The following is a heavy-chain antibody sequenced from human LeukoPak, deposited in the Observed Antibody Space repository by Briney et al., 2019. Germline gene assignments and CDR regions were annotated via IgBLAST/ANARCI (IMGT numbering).Heavy chain of an antibody. CDR1: GGSFRGYY. CDR3: ARGGNIWSGLSGRNWFDP. J-gene: IGHJ5*02. D-gene: IGHD3-3*01. V-gene: IGHV4-34*01. Sequence: PSETLSLTCAVYGGSFRGYYWSWIRQPPGTGLEWIGEVNHSGSTNYNPSLKSRVTISGDTSNNQFSLRLNSVTAADTAVYYCARGGNIWSGLSGRNWFDPWGQGTLVTVSS. CDR2: VNHSGST.